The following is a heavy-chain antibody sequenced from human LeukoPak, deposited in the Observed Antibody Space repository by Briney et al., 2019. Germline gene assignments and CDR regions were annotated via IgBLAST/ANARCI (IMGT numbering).Heavy chain of an antibody. CDR3: ARDSGDYYDSSGNDAFDI. D-gene: IGHD3-22*01. CDR2: INHSGST. Sequence: SETLSLTCAVYGGSFSGYYWSWIRQPPGKGLEWIGEINHSGSTNYNPSLKSRVTISVDTSKNQFSLKLSSVTAADTAVYYCARDSGDYYDSSGNDAFDIWGQGTMVTVSS. CDR1: GGSFSGYY. J-gene: IGHJ3*02. V-gene: IGHV4-34*01.